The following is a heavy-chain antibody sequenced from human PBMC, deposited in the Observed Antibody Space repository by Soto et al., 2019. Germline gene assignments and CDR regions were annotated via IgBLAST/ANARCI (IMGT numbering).Heavy chain of an antibody. CDR2: ISYDSTNK. V-gene: IGHV3-30*18. J-gene: IGHJ6*02. CDR3: AKDHGFDEFQLLYYSYYGLDV. Sequence: LRLSCAASGFTFSDYGMHWVRQAPGKGLEWVAVISYDSTNKYYGDSVKGRFTISRDNSKNTLYLQMNSLRAEDRAVYYCAKDHGFDEFQLLYYSYYGLDVWGQGTTVTVSS. CDR1: GFTFSDYG. D-gene: IGHD2-2*02.